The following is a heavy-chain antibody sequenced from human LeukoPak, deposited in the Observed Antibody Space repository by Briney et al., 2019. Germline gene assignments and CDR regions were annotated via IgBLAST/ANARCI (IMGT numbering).Heavy chain of an antibody. CDR1: GFTFSSYG. CDR3: ARVNDYGDYEVDY. J-gene: IGHJ4*02. D-gene: IGHD4-17*01. V-gene: IGHV3-33*01. CDR2: IWYDGSNK. Sequence: GRSLRLSCAASGFTFSSYGMHWVRQAPGKGLEWVAVIWYDGSNKYSADSVKGRFTISRDNSKNTLYLQMNSLRAEDTAVYYCARVNDYGDYEVDYWGQGTLVTVSS.